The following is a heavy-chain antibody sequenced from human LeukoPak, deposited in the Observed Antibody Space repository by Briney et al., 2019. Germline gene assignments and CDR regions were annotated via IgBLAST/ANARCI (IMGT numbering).Heavy chain of an antibody. Sequence: ASVKVSCKASGYIFTGYYMHWVRQAPGQGLEWMGWINPNSGGTNYAQKFQGRVTMTRDTSISTAYMELSRLRSDDTAVYYCARGSDDFWSGYSPSYWGQGTLVAVSS. V-gene: IGHV1-2*02. D-gene: IGHD3-3*01. CDR3: ARGSDDFWSGYSPSY. J-gene: IGHJ4*02. CDR2: INPNSGGT. CDR1: GYIFTGYY.